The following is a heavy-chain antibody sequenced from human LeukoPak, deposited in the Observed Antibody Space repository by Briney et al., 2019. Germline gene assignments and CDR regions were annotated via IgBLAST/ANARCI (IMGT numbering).Heavy chain of an antibody. V-gene: IGHV3-66*01. J-gene: IGHJ4*02. CDR3: ARDLPGDWGLSD. D-gene: IGHD7-27*01. CDR2: IYSGGST. CDR1: GFTVSSNY. Sequence: PGGSLRLSCATSGFTVSSNYMNWVRQAPGKGLEWVSVIYSGGSTYYADSVKGRFTISRDDYQNTLYLQMNSLRAEDTALYYCARDLPGDWGLSDWGQGTLVTVSS.